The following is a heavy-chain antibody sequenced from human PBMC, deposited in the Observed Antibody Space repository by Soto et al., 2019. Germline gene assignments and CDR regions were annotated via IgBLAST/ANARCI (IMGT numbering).Heavy chain of an antibody. Sequence: PGGSLRLSCTASGFIFSGYAMSWVRQAPGKGLEWVSIISASGGSTYYADSVKGRFTISRDNSQNTLFLQMNNLRVDDTALYYCARDLGSSVWYAPVDYWGQGTLVTVSS. D-gene: IGHD6-19*01. CDR3: ARDLGSSVWYAPVDY. CDR1: GFIFSGYA. CDR2: ISASGGST. V-gene: IGHV3-23*01. J-gene: IGHJ4*02.